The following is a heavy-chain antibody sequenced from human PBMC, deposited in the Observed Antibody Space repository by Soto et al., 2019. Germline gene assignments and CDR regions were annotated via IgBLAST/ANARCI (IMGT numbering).Heavy chain of an antibody. CDR2: IYHSGST. CDR1: GGSISSGGYS. V-gene: IGHV4-30-2*01. J-gene: IGHJ4*02. Sequence: SSETLSLTCAVSGGSISSGGYSWSWIRQPPGKGLEWIGYIYHSGSTYYNPSLKSRVTISVDRSKNQFSLKLSSVTAADTAVYYCARGGVDYYDSSGYYFSPYYFDYWGQGTPVTVSS. D-gene: IGHD3-22*01. CDR3: ARGGVDYYDSSGYYFSPYYFDY.